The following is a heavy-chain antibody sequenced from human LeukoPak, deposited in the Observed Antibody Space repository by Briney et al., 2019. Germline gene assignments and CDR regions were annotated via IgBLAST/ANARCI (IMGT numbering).Heavy chain of an antibody. V-gene: IGHV4-34*01. D-gene: IGHD6-19*01. Sequence: PSETLSLTCAVYGGSFSSYYWSWIRQPPGKGLEWIGEMYHSGSTNYNPSLKSRVTISVDTSKNQFSLKLRSVTAADTAVYYCARGQARLAWFDPWGQGTLVTVSS. CDR3: ARGQARLAWFDP. CDR1: GGSFSSYY. CDR2: MYHSGST. J-gene: IGHJ5*02.